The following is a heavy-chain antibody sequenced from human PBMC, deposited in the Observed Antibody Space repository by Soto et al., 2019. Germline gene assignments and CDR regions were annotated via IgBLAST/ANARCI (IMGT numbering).Heavy chain of an antibody. CDR3: ARDLEFRDGNISHLDY. CDR1: GGTFRNHV. Sequence: ESSVKVSCKASGGTFRNHVFNWVRQAPGQGLEWMGGIIPIIGTPNYAQKFQGRVTITADASTNTVYLEVSSLRSQDTAVYYCARDLEFRDGNISHLDYWGQGTLVTVSS. J-gene: IGHJ4*02. CDR2: IIPIIGTP. D-gene: IGHD3-10*01. V-gene: IGHV1-69*13.